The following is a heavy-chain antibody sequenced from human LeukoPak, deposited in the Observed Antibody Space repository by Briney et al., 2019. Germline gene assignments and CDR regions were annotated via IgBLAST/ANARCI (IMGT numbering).Heavy chain of an antibody. CDR1: GGFISSGSDY. CDR3: ARLGSGLFDY. Sequence: SETLSLTCTVSGGFISSGSDYWGWIRQPPGKGLEWIGTIYYSGSTYYNPSLKSRVTISVDTSKNQFSLKLSSVTAADTAVYYCARLGSGLFDYWGQGTLVTVSS. D-gene: IGHD6-19*01. J-gene: IGHJ4*02. CDR2: IYYSGST. V-gene: IGHV4-39*01.